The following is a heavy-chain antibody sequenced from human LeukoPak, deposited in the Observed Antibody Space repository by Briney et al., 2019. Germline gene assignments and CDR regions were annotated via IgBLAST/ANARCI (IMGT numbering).Heavy chain of an antibody. J-gene: IGHJ3*02. D-gene: IGHD3-22*01. CDR1: GFTVSSNY. CDR2: IYGGGST. V-gene: IGHV3-53*01. CDR3: ARFHTYYYDSSGYPVDAFDI. Sequence: GGSLRLSCAASGFTVSSNYMSWVRQAPGKGLEWVSVIYGGGSTYYADSVKGRFTISRDNSKNTLYLQMNSLRAEDTAVYYCARFHTYYYDSSGYPVDAFDIWGQGTMVTVSS.